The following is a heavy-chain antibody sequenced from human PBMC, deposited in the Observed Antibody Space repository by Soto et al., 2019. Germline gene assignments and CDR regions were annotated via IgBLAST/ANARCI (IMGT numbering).Heavy chain of an antibody. D-gene: IGHD6-13*01. Sequence: QVQLVQSGAGVKKPGASVKVSCKASGYTFTSYGVHWVRQAPGQRLEWMGWINPDNGNTKYSQKFQGRVTIIRDTFASTAYMELSSLRSEETAVYYCARDGDSSSWYVDYYYGMDVWGQGTTVTVSS. CDR1: GYTFTSYG. CDR3: ARDGDSSSWYVDYYYGMDV. V-gene: IGHV1-3*01. CDR2: INPDNGNT. J-gene: IGHJ6*02.